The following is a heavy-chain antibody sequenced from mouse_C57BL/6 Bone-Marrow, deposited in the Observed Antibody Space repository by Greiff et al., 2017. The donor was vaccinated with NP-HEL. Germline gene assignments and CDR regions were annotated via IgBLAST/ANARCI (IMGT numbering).Heavy chain of an antibody. Sequence: EVHLVESGGGLVKPGGSLKLSCAASGFTFSSYAMSWVRQTPEKRLEWVATISDGGSYTYYPDNVKGRFTISRDNAKNNLYLQMSHLKSEDTAMYYCARDAGGLRRDYWGQGTTLTVSS. J-gene: IGHJ2*01. V-gene: IGHV5-4*01. CDR3: ARDAGGLRRDY. CDR2: ISDGGSYT. D-gene: IGHD2-4*01. CDR1: GFTFSSYA.